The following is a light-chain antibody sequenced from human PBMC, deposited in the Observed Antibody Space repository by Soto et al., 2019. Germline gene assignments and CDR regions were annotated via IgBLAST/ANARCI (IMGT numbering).Light chain of an antibody. Sequence: QSVLTQPPSVSGAPGQRVTISCTGSSSNIGAGYDVHWYQLLPGTAPKLLIYGNSSRPSGVPDRFSGSKSGTSASLAITGLQAEDEADYYCQSYDSSLSGWVFGGGTKLTVL. CDR1: SSNIGAGYD. V-gene: IGLV1-40*01. J-gene: IGLJ3*02. CDR3: QSYDSSLSGWV. CDR2: GNS.